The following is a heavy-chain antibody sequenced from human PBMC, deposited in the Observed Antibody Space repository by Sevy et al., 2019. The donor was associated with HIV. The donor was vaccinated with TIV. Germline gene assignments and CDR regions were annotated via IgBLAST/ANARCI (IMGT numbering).Heavy chain of an antibody. CDR3: ARDHSLIVVDMLPDY. CDR2: ISYDGSNK. Sequence: GGSLRLSCAASGFTFSSYAMHWVRQAPGKGLEWVAVISYDGSNKYYADSVKGRFTISRDNSKNTLYLQMNSLRAEDTAVYYCARDHSLIVVDMLPDYWGQGTLVTVSS. CDR1: GFTFSSYA. D-gene: IGHD3-22*01. J-gene: IGHJ4*02. V-gene: IGHV3-30-3*01.